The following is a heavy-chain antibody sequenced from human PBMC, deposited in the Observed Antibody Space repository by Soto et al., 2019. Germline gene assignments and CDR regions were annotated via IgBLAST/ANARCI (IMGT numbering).Heavy chain of an antibody. CDR2: ISSSSSYI. D-gene: IGHD1-20*01. Sequence: RLSCAASGFTFSSYSMNWVRQAPGKGLEWVSSISSSSSYIYYADSVKGRFTISRDNAKNSLYLQMNSLRAEDTAVYYCARNRGIRQTDPFDYWGQGTRVTVPS. J-gene: IGHJ4*02. V-gene: IGHV3-21*01. CDR3: ARNRGIRQTDPFDY. CDR1: GFTFSSYS.